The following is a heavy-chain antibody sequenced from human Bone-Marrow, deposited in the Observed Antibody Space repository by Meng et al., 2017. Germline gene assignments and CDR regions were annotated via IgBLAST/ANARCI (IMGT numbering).Heavy chain of an antibody. CDR1: GFTFSSYA. Sequence: GESLKISCAASGFTFSSYAMSWVRQAPGKGLEWVSAISGSGGSTYYADSVKGRFTISRDNSKNTLYLQMNSLRAEDTAMYYCARHRLGYSSSWYGSYYYYYYGMDVWGQGTTVTVSS. D-gene: IGHD6-13*01. CDR3: ARHRLGYSSSWYGSYYYYYYGMDV. V-gene: IGHV3-23*01. CDR2: ISGSGGST. J-gene: IGHJ6*02.